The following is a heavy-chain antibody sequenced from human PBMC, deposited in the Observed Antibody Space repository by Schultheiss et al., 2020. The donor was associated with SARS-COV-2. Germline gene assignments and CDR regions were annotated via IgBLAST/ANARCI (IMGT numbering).Heavy chain of an antibody. D-gene: IGHD3-3*01. CDR1: GGSISSGGYY. J-gene: IGHJ5*02. CDR3: ASQLLSGNLLYDFWSGGRFDP. V-gene: IGHV4-31*03. Sequence: SETLSLTCTVSGGSISSGGYYWSWIRQHPGKGLEWIGYIYYSGSTYYNPSLKSRVTISVDTSKNQFSLKLSSVTAADTAVYYCASQLLSGNLLYDFWSGGRFDPWGQGTLVTVSS. CDR2: IYYSGST.